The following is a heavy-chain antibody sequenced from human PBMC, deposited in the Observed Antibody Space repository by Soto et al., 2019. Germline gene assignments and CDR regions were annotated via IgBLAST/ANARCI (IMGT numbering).Heavy chain of an antibody. Sequence: EVQLVESGGGLVQPGRSLRLSCAASGFTFNDYAMHWVRQAPGKGLEWVSGISWNSGSAAYADSVKGRFTISRDNAKKCLYLQMNSLRAEDTAFYYCAKEYPYSNSPPFHYWGQGTLVTVSS. CDR3: AKEYPYSNSPPFHY. D-gene: IGHD6-6*01. J-gene: IGHJ4*02. CDR1: GFTFNDYA. V-gene: IGHV3-9*01. CDR2: ISWNSGSA.